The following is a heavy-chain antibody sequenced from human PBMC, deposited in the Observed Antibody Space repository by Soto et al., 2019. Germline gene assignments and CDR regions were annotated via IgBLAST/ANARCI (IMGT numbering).Heavy chain of an antibody. CDR1: GGTFSRHA. CDR2: IIPIFGTA. CDR3: ARGWGYDSNDYYYAY. D-gene: IGHD3-22*01. J-gene: IGHJ4*02. V-gene: IGHV1-69*01. Sequence: QVQLVQSGAEVRKPGSSVKVSCKASGGTFSRHAISWVRQAPGQGLEWMGGIIPIFGTANHAQKFHGRVTIIADESTSTVYMELSSLRSEDTAMYYCARGWGYDSNDYYYAYWGQGTLVIVSS.